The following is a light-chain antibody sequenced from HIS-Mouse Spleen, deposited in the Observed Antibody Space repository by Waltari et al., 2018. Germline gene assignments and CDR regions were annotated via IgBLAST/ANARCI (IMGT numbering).Light chain of an antibody. V-gene: IGLV3-10*01. CDR1: ALPKKY. CDR2: EDS. CDR3: YSTDSSGNHRV. J-gene: IGLJ2*01. Sequence: SYELTQPHSVSVPPGQTARITCYGDALPKKYAYWYQQKSGQAPLLVIYEDSKRPSGIPERFSGSSSGTMATLTISGAQVEDEADYYCYSTDSSGNHRVFGGGTKLTVL.